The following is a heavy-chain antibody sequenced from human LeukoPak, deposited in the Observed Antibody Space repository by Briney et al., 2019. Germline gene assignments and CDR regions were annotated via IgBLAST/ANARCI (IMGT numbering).Heavy chain of an antibody. CDR2: IYYSGST. CDR3: AAFWSGYYVFDP. J-gene: IGHJ5*02. V-gene: IGHV4-39*07. CDR1: GGSISSSDYY. Sequence: SETLSLTCTVSGGSISSSDYYWGWIRQAPGKGLEWIGNIYYSGSTYYNPSLKSRVTISVDTSKNQFSLKLSSVTAADTAVYYCAAFWSGYYVFDPWGQGTLVTVSS. D-gene: IGHD3-3*01.